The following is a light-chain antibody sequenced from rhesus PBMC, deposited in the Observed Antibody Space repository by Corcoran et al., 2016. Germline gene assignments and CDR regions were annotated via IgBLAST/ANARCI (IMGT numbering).Light chain of an antibody. CDR1: QSVTSS. CDR3: LQHSNWPLT. Sequence: EIVMTQSPATLSLSPGERATLSCRASQSVTSSLAWYQQKPGQAPRLLIYGASSRATGIPDRFSGSGAGTDFTLTSSSLEPEDVAVYYCLQHSNWPLTFGGGTKVELK. V-gene: IGKV3-24*01. CDR2: GAS. J-gene: IGKJ4*01.